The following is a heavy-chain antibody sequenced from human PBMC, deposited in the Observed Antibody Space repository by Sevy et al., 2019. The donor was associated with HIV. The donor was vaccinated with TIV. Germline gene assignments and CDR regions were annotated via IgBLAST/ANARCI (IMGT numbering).Heavy chain of an antibody. CDR1: GGSISSGGYY. CDR3: ARVEAARPSYGMDV. V-gene: IGHV4-31*03. CDR2: IYYSGST. D-gene: IGHD6-6*01. Sequence: SETLSLTCTVSGGSISSGGYYWSWIRQHPGKGLEWIGYIYYSGSTYYHPSLKSRVTISVDTSKNQFSLKLSSVTAADTAVYYCARVEAARPSYGMDVWGQGTTVTVSS. J-gene: IGHJ6*02.